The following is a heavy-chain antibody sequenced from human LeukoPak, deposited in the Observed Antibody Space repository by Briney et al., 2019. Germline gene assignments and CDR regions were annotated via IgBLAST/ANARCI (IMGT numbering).Heavy chain of an antibody. Sequence: GGSLRLSCAASGFTFSSYSMNWVRQAPGKGLEWVSSISSSSSYIYYADSVRGRFTISRDNAKNSLYLQMNSLRAEDTAVYYCAREGGEGVDYWGQGTLVTVSS. CDR2: ISSSSSYI. CDR1: GFTFSSYS. CDR3: AREGGEGVDY. D-gene: IGHD3-16*01. J-gene: IGHJ4*02. V-gene: IGHV3-21*01.